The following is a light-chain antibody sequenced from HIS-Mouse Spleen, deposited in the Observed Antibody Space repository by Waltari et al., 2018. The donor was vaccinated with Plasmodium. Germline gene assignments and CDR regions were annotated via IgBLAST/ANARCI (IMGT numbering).Light chain of an antibody. J-gene: IGLJ3*02. CDR1: ALPNNY. Sequence: SYELTQPPSVSVSPGQTARITSSGDALPNNYAYWYQQKSGQAPVLVIYEDSKRPSGIPERFSGSSSGTMATLTISGAQVEDEADYYCYSTDSSGNHRVFGGGTKLTVL. V-gene: IGLV3-10*01. CDR3: YSTDSSGNHRV. CDR2: EDS.